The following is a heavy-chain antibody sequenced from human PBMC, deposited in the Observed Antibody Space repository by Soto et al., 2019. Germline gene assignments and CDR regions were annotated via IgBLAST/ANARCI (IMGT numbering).Heavy chain of an antibody. D-gene: IGHD3-3*01. Sequence: QVQLVESGGGVVQPGRSLRLSCAASGFTFSSYAMHWVRQAPGKGLEWVAVISYDGSNKYYADSEKGRFTISRDNSKNTLYLQMNSLRAEDTAVYYCARDGYDFWSGYTPDYYYYGMDVWGQGTTVTVSS. V-gene: IGHV3-30-3*01. J-gene: IGHJ6*02. CDR2: ISYDGSNK. CDR3: ARDGYDFWSGYTPDYYYYGMDV. CDR1: GFTFSSYA.